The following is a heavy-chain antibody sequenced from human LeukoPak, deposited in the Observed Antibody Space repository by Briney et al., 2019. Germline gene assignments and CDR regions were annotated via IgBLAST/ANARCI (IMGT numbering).Heavy chain of an antibody. Sequence: GGSLRLSCAASGFTFGDYAMSWVRQASGKGLEWVSGISGSGGNTYYADSVKGRFTISRDNSKNTLYLQMNSLRAEDTAVYYCATDRVNYYGSGTYYNAAFDIWGQGTMVTVSS. CDR1: GFTFGDYA. CDR3: ATDRVNYYGSGTYYNAAFDI. J-gene: IGHJ3*02. V-gene: IGHV3-23*01. CDR2: ISGSGGNT. D-gene: IGHD3-10*01.